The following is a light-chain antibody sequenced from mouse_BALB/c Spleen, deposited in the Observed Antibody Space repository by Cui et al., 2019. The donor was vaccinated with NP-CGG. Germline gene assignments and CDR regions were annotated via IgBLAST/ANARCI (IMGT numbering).Light chain of an antibody. Sequence: QAVVTPESALPTSPGETVTLTCRSRTGAVTTDNYANWVQEKPDHLFTGLIGGTNNRAPGVPARFSGSLIGDKAALTITGAQTEDEAIYFCALWYSNHWVFGGGTKLTVL. V-gene: IGLV1*01. CDR2: GTN. CDR1: TGAVTTDNY. CDR3: ALWYSNHWV. J-gene: IGLJ1*01.